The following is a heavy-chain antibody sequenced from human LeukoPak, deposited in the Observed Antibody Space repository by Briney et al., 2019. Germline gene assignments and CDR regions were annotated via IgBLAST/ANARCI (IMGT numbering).Heavy chain of an antibody. CDR2: ISYDGSNK. Sequence: GGSLRLSCAASGFTFSDYYMSWIRQAPGKGLEWVAVISYDGSNKYYADSVKGRFTISRDNSKNTLYLQMNSLRAEDTAVYYCAKDNHSGYTSYAFDIWGQGTMVTVSS. J-gene: IGHJ3*02. V-gene: IGHV3-30*18. CDR1: GFTFSDYY. D-gene: IGHD3-9*01. CDR3: AKDNHSGYTSYAFDI.